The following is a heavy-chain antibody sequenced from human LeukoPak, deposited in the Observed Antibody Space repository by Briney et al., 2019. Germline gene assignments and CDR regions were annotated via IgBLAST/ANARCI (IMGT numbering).Heavy chain of an antibody. Sequence: LRLSCAASGFTSDDYAMHWVRQAPGKGLEWVSGISWNSGSIGYADSVKGRFTISRDNAKKSLYLQMNSLRAEDTALYYCAKGRGYELPLDYWGQGTLVTVSS. J-gene: IGHJ4*02. D-gene: IGHD5-12*01. CDR1: GFTSDDYA. V-gene: IGHV3-9*02. CDR3: AKGRGYELPLDY. CDR2: ISWNSGSI.